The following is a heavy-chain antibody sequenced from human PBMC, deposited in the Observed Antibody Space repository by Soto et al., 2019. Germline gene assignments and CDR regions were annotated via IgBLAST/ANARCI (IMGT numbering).Heavy chain of an antibody. CDR3: ARQPYYDFWSGYYRYYGMDV. CDR1: GYSFTSYW. J-gene: IGHJ6*02. Sequence: GESLKISCKGSGYSFTSYWIGWVRQMPGKVLEWMGIIYPGDSDTRYSPSFQGQVTISADKSISTAYLQWSSLKASDTAMYYCARQPYYDFWSGYYRYYGMDVWGQGXTVTV. D-gene: IGHD3-3*01. V-gene: IGHV5-51*01. CDR2: IYPGDSDT.